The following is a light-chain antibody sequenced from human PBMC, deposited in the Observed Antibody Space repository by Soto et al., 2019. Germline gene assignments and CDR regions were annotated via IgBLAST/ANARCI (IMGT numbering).Light chain of an antibody. J-gene: IGKJ1*01. Sequence: DIQMTQSPSTLSAPVGDRVTITCRASASISSWLAWYQQQPGKAPKLLIYKSSILENGVPSRFSGGGSGTEFTLTISSLQPDDFATYYCQQYGAFGQGTKVDIK. V-gene: IGKV1-5*03. CDR2: KSS. CDR3: QQYGA. CDR1: ASISSW.